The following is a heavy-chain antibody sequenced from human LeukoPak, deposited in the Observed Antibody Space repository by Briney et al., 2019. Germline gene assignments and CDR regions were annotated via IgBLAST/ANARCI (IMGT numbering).Heavy chain of an antibody. V-gene: IGHV4-31*03. Sequence: SETLSLTCTVSGGSISSGGYYWSWIRQHPGKGLEWIGYIYYSGSTYYNPSLKSRVTISVDTSKNQFSLKLSSVTAADTAVYYCARMYSSSSDPTQYNWFDPWGQGTLVTVSS. CDR3: ARMYSSSSDPTQYNWFDP. D-gene: IGHD6-6*01. CDR2: IYYSGST. J-gene: IGHJ5*02. CDR1: GGSISSGGYY.